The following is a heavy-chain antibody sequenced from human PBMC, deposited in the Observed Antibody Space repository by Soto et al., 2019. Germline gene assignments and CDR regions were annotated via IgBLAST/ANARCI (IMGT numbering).Heavy chain of an antibody. V-gene: IGHV1-18*01. Sequence: ASVKVSCKASGYTFTSYGISWVRQAPGQGLEWMGWISAYNGNTNYAQKLQGRVTMTTDTSTSTAYMELRSLRSDDTAMYYCARPNRSNYYDSSGYYYAFDIWGQGTMVTVSS. CDR1: GYTFTSYG. J-gene: IGHJ3*02. CDR2: ISAYNGNT. D-gene: IGHD3-22*01. CDR3: ARPNRSNYYDSSGYYYAFDI.